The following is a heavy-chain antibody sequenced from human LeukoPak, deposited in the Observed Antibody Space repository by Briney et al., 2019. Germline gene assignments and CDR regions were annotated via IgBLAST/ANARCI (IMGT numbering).Heavy chain of an antibody. CDR1: GGTFSSYA. J-gene: IGHJ6*04. CDR2: IIPIFGTA. Sequence: ASVKVSCKASGGTFSSYAISWVRQAPGQGLEWMGGIIPIFGTANYAQKFQGRVTITADESTSTAYMELRSLRYEDTAVYYCARDDNQGYCSGGSCYSSLSQYGMDVWGKGTTVTVSS. D-gene: IGHD2-15*01. CDR3: ARDDNQGYCSGGSCYSSLSQYGMDV. V-gene: IGHV1-69*01.